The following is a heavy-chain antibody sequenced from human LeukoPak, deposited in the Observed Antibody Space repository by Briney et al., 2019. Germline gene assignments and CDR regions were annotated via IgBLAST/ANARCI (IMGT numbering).Heavy chain of an antibody. D-gene: IGHD6-13*01. Sequence: PSETLSLTCTVSGASITSYYWNWIRQPPGKGLEWIGHIYYIGSPNYNPSLEGRVTISVDTSKNQFSLRLTSVTAADTAVYYRARRIIATGWGSNNWFDPWGQGTLVTVSS. J-gene: IGHJ5*02. V-gene: IGHV4-59*01. CDR1: GASITSYY. CDR3: ARRIIATGWGSNNWFDP. CDR2: IYYIGSP.